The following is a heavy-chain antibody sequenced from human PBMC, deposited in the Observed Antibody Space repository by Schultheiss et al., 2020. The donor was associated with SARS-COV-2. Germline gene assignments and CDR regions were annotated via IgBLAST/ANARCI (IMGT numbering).Heavy chain of an antibody. V-gene: IGHV3-66*01. J-gene: IGHJ4*02. Sequence: GGSLRLSCAASGFTFDDYAMHWVRQAPGKGLVWGSVIYSGGSTYYADSVKGRFTISRDNSKNTLYLQMNSLGAEDTAVYYCARGEGRELLGDYWGQGTLVTVSS. CDR2: IYSGGST. CDR1: GFTFDDYA. CDR3: ARGEGRELLGDY. D-gene: IGHD1-26*01.